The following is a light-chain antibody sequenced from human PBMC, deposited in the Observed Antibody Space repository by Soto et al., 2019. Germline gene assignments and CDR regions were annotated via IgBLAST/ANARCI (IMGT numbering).Light chain of an antibody. Sequence: EIVMTQSPATLSASPGERATLSCRASQSVSSNLAWYQQKPGQGPRLLIYGASTRATGIPARFSGSGSGTEFTLNINSLHSEDFAVYYCQQYDNWPLLTFGGGTKVEIK. CDR3: QQYDNWPLLT. V-gene: IGKV3-15*01. J-gene: IGKJ4*01. CDR1: QSVSSN. CDR2: GAS.